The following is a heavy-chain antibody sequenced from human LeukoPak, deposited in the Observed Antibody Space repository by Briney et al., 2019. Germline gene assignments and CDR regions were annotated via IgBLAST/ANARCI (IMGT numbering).Heavy chain of an antibody. J-gene: IGHJ3*02. D-gene: IGHD6-13*01. V-gene: IGHV3-74*03. CDR1: GFTLSGSW. CDR3: AREGSSSWYGAFDI. Sequence: GGSLRLSCAASGFTLSGSWMHWVRQAPGKGLLWVSRISSDGSGSSTMYADSVKGRFTISRDDAKNTLYLQMNSLRAEDTAVYYCAREGSSSWYGAFDIWGQGTMVTVSS. CDR2: ISSDGSGSST.